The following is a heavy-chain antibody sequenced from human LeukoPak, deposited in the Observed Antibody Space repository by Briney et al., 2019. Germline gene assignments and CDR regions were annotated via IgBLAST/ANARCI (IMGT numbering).Heavy chain of an antibody. J-gene: IGHJ6*03. Sequence: GGSLRLSCAASGFTFSSYSMNWVRQAPGKGLEWVSSISSSSSYIYYADSVKGRFTISRDNAKNSLFLQMNSLRAEGTAVYYCARGGYSHGPNYYFYMDVWGKGTTVTVSS. CDR1: GFTFSSYS. CDR3: ARGGYSHGPNYYFYMDV. D-gene: IGHD5-18*01. CDR2: ISSSSSYI. V-gene: IGHV3-21*01.